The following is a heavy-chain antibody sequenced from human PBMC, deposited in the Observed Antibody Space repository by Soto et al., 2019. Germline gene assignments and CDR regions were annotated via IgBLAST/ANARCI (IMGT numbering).Heavy chain of an antibody. V-gene: IGHV1-18*01. J-gene: IGHJ6*02. CDR3: ARGGVELPGDYYYYGMDV. CDR2: ISAYNGNT. D-gene: IGHD1-7*01. Sequence: ASVKVSCKASGYTFTSYGISWVRQAPGQRLEWMGWISAYNGNTNYAQKLQGRVTMTTDTSTSTAYMELRSLRSDDTAVYYCARGGVELPGDYYYYGMDVWGQGTTVTVSS. CDR1: GYTFTSYG.